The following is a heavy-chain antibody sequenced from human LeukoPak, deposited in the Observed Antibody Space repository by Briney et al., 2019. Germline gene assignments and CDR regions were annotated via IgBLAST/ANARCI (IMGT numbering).Heavy chain of an antibody. CDR3: ARFRNWGSYRYRQDPIDY. D-gene: IGHD3-16*02. J-gene: IGHJ4*02. CDR1: GGSFSGYY. Sequence: SETLSLTCAVYGGSFSGYYWSWIRQPPGKGLEWMGEINHSGSTNYNPSLKSRVTISVDTSKNQFSLKLSSVTAADTAVYYCARFRNWGSYRYRQDPIDYWGQGTLVTVSS. V-gene: IGHV4-34*01. CDR2: INHSGST.